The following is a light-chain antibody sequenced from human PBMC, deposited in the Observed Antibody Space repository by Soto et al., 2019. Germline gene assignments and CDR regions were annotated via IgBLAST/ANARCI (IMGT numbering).Light chain of an antibody. V-gene: IGLV1-40*01. CDR2: GNS. CDR3: QSYDSSLRNVI. J-gene: IGLJ2*01. CDR1: SSNIGANYD. Sequence: QAVVTQPPSVSGAPGQGVTISCTGGSSNIGANYDVHWYQQLPGTAPKVLIYGNSNRPSGVPDRFSGSKSGTSASLAITGLQVEDEADYYCQSYDSSLRNVIFGGRTKLTVL.